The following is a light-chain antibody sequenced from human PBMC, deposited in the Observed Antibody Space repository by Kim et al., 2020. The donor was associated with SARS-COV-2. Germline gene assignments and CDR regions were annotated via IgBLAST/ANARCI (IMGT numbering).Light chain of an antibody. CDR1: SSNIESNG. CDR2: SFN. Sequence: ELTQPPSASGTPGQSVTISCSGSSSNIESNGVNWYQHVPGTAPQLLIHSFNQRPSGVPGRFSGSKSDTSASLTISGLQAEDEADYYCGTWDDSLNGWVFGGGTQLTVL. J-gene: IGLJ3*02. CDR3: GTWDDSLNGWV. V-gene: IGLV1-44*01.